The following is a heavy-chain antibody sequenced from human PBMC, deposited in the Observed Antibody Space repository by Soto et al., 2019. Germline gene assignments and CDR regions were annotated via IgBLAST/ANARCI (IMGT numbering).Heavy chain of an antibody. CDR1: GGFISSYY. CDR3: TRRLIRGVIDS. D-gene: IGHD3-10*01. CDR2: VHYSGST. J-gene: IGHJ4*02. V-gene: IGHV4-59*08. Sequence: SETVSLTCSVSGGFISSYYWSWIRQPPGKGLEWIGYVHYSGSTKYDPSLKSRVTISVDTSKNQFSLELSSVTAADTAVYYCTRRLIRGVIDSWGQGTLVTVSS.